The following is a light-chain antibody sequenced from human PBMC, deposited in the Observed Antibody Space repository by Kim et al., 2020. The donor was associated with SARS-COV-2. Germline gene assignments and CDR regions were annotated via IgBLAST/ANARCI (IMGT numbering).Light chain of an antibody. CDR2: DVS. CDR3: SSYTSSSTWV. V-gene: IGLV2-14*03. CDR1: SSDVDGYNY. Sequence: GQSVTITCTGTSSDVDGYNYVSWYQQHPGQAPKLMIYDVSNRPSGVSNRFSGSKSGNTASLTISGLQAEDEADYYCSSYTSSSTWVFGGGTQLTVL. J-gene: IGLJ3*02.